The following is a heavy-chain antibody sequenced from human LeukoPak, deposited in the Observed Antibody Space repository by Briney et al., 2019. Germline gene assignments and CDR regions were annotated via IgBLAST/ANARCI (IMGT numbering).Heavy chain of an antibody. V-gene: IGHV3-23*01. CDR2: ISGSGGST. Sequence: GGSLRLSCAASGFTFSSYAMSWVRQAPGKGLEWVSAISGSGGSTYYADSVKGRFTISRDNAKNSLYLQMNSLRAEDTAVYYCARDRGFGQADVWGKGTTVTVSS. J-gene: IGHJ6*04. CDR1: GFTFSSYA. D-gene: IGHD3-10*01. CDR3: ARDRGFGQADV.